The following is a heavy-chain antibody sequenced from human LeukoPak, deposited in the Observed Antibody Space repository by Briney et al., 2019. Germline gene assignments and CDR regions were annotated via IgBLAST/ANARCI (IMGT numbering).Heavy chain of an antibody. CDR3: AREGTPSRRGGHYYLDS. CDR2: IWNDGNNK. J-gene: IGHJ4*02. Sequence: GRSLRLSCAASGFTFSSYGMHWVRQAPGKGLEWVAVIWNDGNNKHYADSVKDRFTISRDNSKNTLYLQMNSLRAEDTAVFYCAREGTPSRRGGHYYLDSWGQGTLVTVSS. V-gene: IGHV3-33*01. CDR1: GFTFSSYG. D-gene: IGHD1-14*01.